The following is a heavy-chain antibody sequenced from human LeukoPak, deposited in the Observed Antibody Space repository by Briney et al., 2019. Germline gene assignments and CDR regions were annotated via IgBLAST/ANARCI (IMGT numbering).Heavy chain of an antibody. D-gene: IGHD4-23*01. Sequence: SQTLSLTCAVSGGSISSGGYSWSWIRQPPGKGLEWIGYIYHSGSTYYNPSLKSRVTISVDTSKNQFSLKLSSVTAADTAVYYCARDYGGLNDAFDIWGQGTMVTVSS. CDR3: ARDYGGLNDAFDI. CDR1: GGSISSGGYS. J-gene: IGHJ3*02. CDR2: IYHSGST. V-gene: IGHV4-30-2*01.